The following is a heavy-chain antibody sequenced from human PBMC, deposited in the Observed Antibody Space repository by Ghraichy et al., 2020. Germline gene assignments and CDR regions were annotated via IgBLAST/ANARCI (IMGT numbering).Heavy chain of an antibody. Sequence: SETLSLTCTVSGGSISSYYWSWIRQPPGKGLEWIGYIYYSGSTNYNPSLKSRVTISVDTSKNQFSLKLSSVTAADTAVYYCARERYSGLGGSLYYFDYWGQGTLVTVPS. CDR1: GGSISSYY. CDR2: IYYSGST. D-gene: IGHD3-10*01. J-gene: IGHJ4*02. CDR3: ARERYSGLGGSLYYFDY. V-gene: IGHV4-59*01.